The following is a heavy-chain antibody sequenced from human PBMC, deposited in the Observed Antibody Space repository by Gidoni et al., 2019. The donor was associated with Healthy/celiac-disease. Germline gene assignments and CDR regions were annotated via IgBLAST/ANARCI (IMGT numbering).Heavy chain of an antibody. CDR3: ARGATYYYDSSGQIQGY. Sequence: EVQLVESGGGLVQPGGSLRLSCAASGFTFSSYSMNWVRQAPGKGLEWVSYISSSSSTIYYADSVKGRFTISRDNAKNSLYLQMNSLRDEDTAVYYCARGATYYYDSSGQIQGYWGQGTLVTVSS. J-gene: IGHJ4*02. V-gene: IGHV3-48*02. CDR2: ISSSSSTI. CDR1: GFTFSSYS. D-gene: IGHD3-22*01.